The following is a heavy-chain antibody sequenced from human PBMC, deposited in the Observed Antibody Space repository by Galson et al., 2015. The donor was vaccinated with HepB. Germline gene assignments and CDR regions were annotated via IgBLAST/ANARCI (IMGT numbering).Heavy chain of an antibody. CDR2: IISSSIYI. CDR3: ASGATDLSYFDF. Sequence: SLRLSCAASGFTFSHYTMNWVRQAPGKGLEWVSSIISSSIYIHYADSVKGRFTISRDNAKNSLYLQMNSLRAEDTAVYYCASGATDLSYFDFWGQGTLVTVPS. J-gene: IGHJ4*02. D-gene: IGHD2-21*02. V-gene: IGHV3-21*01. CDR1: GFTFSHYT.